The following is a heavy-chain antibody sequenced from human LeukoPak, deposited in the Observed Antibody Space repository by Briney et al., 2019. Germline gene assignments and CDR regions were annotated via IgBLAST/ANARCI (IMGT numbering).Heavy chain of an antibody. Sequence: GESLKISCRGSGYGFTSYWIVWVRQVPGKGLELMGVIYPGDSNSRYSPSFQGQVTISADNSISTAYLQWSSLKASDTAMYYCARRAHSGAMITLDYWGQGTLVTVSS. CDR2: IYPGDSNS. CDR1: GYGFTSYW. V-gene: IGHV5-51*01. CDR3: ARRAHSGAMITLDY. J-gene: IGHJ4*02. D-gene: IGHD5-12*01.